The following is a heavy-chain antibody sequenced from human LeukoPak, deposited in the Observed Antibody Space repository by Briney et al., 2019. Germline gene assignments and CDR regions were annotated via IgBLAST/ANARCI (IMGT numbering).Heavy chain of an antibody. J-gene: IGHJ4*02. CDR3: ARVPHYYFGYGYFDT. CDR1: GGSFSGYY. D-gene: IGHD3/OR15-3a*01. V-gene: IGHV4-34*01. Sequence: SETLSLTCVVNGGSFSGYYWSWIRQPPGKGLEWIGEIDQSGTTNYNPSLKSRGAISIDTSKKQFSLTLTSMTAADTAVYYCARVPHYYFGYGYFDTWGQGTRVTVSS. CDR2: IDQSGTT.